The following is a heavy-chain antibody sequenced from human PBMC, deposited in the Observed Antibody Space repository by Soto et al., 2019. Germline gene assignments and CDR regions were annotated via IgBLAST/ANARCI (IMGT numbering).Heavy chain of an antibody. D-gene: IGHD3-3*01. CDR3: EKSSLHYHEFWSGYTGRGYYFDY. CDR2: ISGSGGST. CDR1: GFTFSSYA. J-gene: IGHJ4*02. V-gene: IGHV3-23*01. Sequence: EVQLLESGGGLVQPGGSLRLSCAASGFTFSSYAMSWVRQAPGKGLEWVSAISGSGGSTYYADSVKGRFTISRDNSKTTLYLQRKKLRADDTAVYYGEKSSLHYHEFWSGYTGRGYYFDYWGQVPLVTVSA.